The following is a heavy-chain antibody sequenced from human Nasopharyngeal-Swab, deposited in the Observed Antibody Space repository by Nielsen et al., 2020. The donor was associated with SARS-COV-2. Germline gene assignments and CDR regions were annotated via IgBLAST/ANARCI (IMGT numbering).Heavy chain of an antibody. CDR2: ISYDGSSK. CDR1: GFTFSSYG. Sequence: GGSLRLSCAASGFTFSSYGMHWVRQAPGKGLEWVAVISYDGSSKYYADSVKGRFTISRDNAKNSLYLQMNSLRAEDTAVYYCARGGADCSSTSCYVSYYYYYMDVWGKGTTVTVSS. CDR3: ARGGADCSSTSCYVSYYYYYMDV. D-gene: IGHD2-2*01. J-gene: IGHJ6*03. V-gene: IGHV3-30*03.